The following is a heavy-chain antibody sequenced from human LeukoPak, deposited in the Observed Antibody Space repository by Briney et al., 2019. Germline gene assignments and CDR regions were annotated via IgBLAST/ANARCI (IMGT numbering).Heavy chain of an antibody. V-gene: IGHV3-48*01. CDR3: VRQFAS. CDR1: GFTFSDHI. J-gene: IGHJ4*02. CDR2: VSGSGSTV. Sequence: GGSLGLSCAASGFTFSDHIMNWVRQLPGKRLEWVAYVSGSGSTVYYADSVKGRFTISRDNGKCSLYLQMNSLRVEDTALYYCVRQFASWGQGTLVTVSS.